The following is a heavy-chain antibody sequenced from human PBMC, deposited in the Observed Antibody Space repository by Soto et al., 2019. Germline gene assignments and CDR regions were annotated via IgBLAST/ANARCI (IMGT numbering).Heavy chain of an antibody. CDR3: VKLGGFDY. Sequence: GGSLRLSCSASGLTFTKYWMHWVRQAPGKGLVWVSHITSDGKTTTYADSVKGRFTVSRDNDKNKVYLQMDSLRAEDTAVYYCVKLGGFDYWGHGTLVTVSS. CDR1: GLTFTKYW. CDR2: ITSDGKTT. V-gene: IGHV3-74*03. D-gene: IGHD3-16*01. J-gene: IGHJ4*01.